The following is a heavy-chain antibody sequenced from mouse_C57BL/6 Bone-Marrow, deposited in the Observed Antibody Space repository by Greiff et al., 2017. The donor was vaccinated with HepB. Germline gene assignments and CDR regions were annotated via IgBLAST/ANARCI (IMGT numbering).Heavy chain of an antibody. J-gene: IGHJ1*03. V-gene: IGHV5-17*01. Sequence: DVKLVESGGGLVKPGGSLKLSCAATGFTFSDYGMHWVRQAPEKGLEWVAYISSGSSTIYYADTVKGRFTISRDNAKNTLFLQMTSLRSEDTAMYYCANTWYFDVWGTGTTVTVSS. CDR1: GFTFSDYG. CDR2: ISSGSSTI. CDR3: ANTWYFDV.